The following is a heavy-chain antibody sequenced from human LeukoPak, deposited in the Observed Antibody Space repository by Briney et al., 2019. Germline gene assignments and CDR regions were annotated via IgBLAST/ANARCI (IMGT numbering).Heavy chain of an antibody. J-gene: IGHJ4*02. Sequence: PGGSLRLSCAASGFTFSDYYMGWIRQAPGRGLEWASYIIGSASIIYYADSVKGRFTISRDNAKNSLYLQMNSLRAEDTAVYYCARSPGYSYSDAFDYWGQGTLVTVSS. CDR1: GFTFSDYY. V-gene: IGHV3-11*01. CDR3: ARSPGYSYSDAFDY. CDR2: IIGSASII. D-gene: IGHD5-18*01.